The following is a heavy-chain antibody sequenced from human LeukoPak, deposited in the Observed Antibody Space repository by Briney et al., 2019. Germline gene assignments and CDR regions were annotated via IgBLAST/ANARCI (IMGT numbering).Heavy chain of an antibody. CDR1: GYTFTGYY. Sequence: GASVKVSCKASGYTFTGYYMHWVRQAPGQGLEWMGWINPNSGGTNYAQRFQGRVTMTRDASISTAYMELSTLRSDDTAVYYCARAPTPLGYYGMDVWGQGTTVTVSS. CDR3: ARAPTPLGYYGMDV. D-gene: IGHD2-15*01. J-gene: IGHJ6*02. V-gene: IGHV1-2*02. CDR2: INPNSGGT.